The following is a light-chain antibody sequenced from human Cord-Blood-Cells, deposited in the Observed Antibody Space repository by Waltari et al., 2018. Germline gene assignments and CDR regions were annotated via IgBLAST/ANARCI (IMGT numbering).Light chain of an antibody. V-gene: IGKV3-15*01. CDR3: QYNNWPPIT. CDR2: GAS. CDR1: QSVSSN. J-gene: IGKJ5*01. Sequence: EIVMTQSPATLSVSPGERATLSCRASQSVSSNLAWYQQKPGQAPRLLIYGASTRATGIPARFSGSGSGTEFTLTISSLQSEDFAVYYCQYNNWPPITFGQGTRLEIK.